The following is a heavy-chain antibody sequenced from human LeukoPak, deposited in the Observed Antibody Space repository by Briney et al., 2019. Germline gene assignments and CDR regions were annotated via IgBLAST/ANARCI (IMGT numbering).Heavy chain of an antibody. V-gene: IGHV1-18*01. CDR2: ISAYNGNT. Sequence: ASVKVSCKASGYTFTSYGITWVRQAPGQGLEWMGWISAYNGNTNYAQKFQGRVTMTTDTSTSTVYMELRGLRSDDTAVYYCASGQWRDCSSTSCYVNPFDYWGQGTLVTVSS. CDR3: ASGQWRDCSSTSCYVNPFDY. D-gene: IGHD2-2*01. CDR1: GYTFTSYG. J-gene: IGHJ4*02.